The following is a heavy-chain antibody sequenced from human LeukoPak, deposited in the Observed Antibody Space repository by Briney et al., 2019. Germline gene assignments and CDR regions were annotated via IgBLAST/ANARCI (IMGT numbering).Heavy chain of an antibody. CDR2: IYYSGST. Sequence: PSETLSLTCTVSGDYISSSSYCWGWIRQPPGKGLEWIGSIYYSGSTYYNPSLKSRVTISVDTSKNQFSLKLSSVTAADTAVYYCASASSGYDSSGYYYNEGFDYWGQGTLVTVSS. V-gene: IGHV4-39*01. CDR3: ASASSGYDSSGYYYNEGFDY. CDR1: GDYISSSSYC. D-gene: IGHD3-22*01. J-gene: IGHJ4*02.